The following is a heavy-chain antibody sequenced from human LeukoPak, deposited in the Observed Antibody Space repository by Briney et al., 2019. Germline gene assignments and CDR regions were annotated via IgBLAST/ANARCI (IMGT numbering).Heavy chain of an antibody. V-gene: IGHV3-74*01. J-gene: IGHJ4*02. CDR3: AKALRGGSYTTYYFDY. Sequence: GGSLRLSCAASGFTFSSYWMHWVRHAPGKGLVWVSRINSDGSSTSYADSVKGRFTISRDNAKNTLYLQMNSLRAEDTAVYYCAKALRGGSYTTYYFDYWGQGTLVTVSS. CDR2: INSDGSST. D-gene: IGHD1-26*01. CDR1: GFTFSSYW.